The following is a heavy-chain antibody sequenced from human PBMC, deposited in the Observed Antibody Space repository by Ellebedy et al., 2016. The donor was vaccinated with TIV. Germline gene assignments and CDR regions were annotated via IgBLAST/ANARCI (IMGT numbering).Heavy chain of an antibody. CDR1: GFTFSSYE. Sequence: GESLKISCAASGFTFSSYEMNWVRQAPGKGLEWVSYISSSGSTIYYADSVKGRFSISRDNSENKVYLQMKSLITEDTAVYYCTRDKGMVVRGSGMDVWGQGTTVTVSS. D-gene: IGHD3-10*01. CDR3: TRDKGMVVRGSGMDV. J-gene: IGHJ6*02. V-gene: IGHV3-48*03. CDR2: ISSSGSTI.